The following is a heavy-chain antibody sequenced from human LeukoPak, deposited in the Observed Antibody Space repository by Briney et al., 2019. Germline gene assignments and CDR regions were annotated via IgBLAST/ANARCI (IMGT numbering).Heavy chain of an antibody. D-gene: IGHD2-21*01. CDR2: ISSSSSYI. Sequence: GGSLRLSCAASGFTFSSYSMNWVRQAPGKGLEWVSCISSSSSYIYYADSVKGRFTISRDNAKNSLYLQMNSLRDEDTALYYCVKDDSAYYYGLDVWGQGATVTVSS. CDR3: VKDDSAYYYGLDV. V-gene: IGHV3-21*04. J-gene: IGHJ6*02. CDR1: GFTFSSYS.